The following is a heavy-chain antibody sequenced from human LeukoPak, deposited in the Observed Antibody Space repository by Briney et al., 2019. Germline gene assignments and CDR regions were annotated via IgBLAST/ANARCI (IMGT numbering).Heavy chain of an antibody. V-gene: IGHV1-8*01. CDR3: AGGRRWLQPNSHYYYYMDV. J-gene: IGHJ6*03. Sequence: ASVKVSCKASGYTFTSYDINWVRQATGQGLEWMGWMNPNSGNTGYAQKFQGRVTMTRNTSISTAHMELSSLRSEDTAVYYCAGGRRWLQPNSHYYYYMDVWGKGTTVTVSS. D-gene: IGHD5-24*01. CDR2: MNPNSGNT. CDR1: GYTFTSYD.